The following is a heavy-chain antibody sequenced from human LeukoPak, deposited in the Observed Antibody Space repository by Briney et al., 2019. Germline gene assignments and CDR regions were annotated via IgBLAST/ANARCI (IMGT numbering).Heavy chain of an antibody. D-gene: IGHD6-19*01. V-gene: IGHV3-30*18. CDR1: GFTFSSYG. J-gene: IGHJ3*02. Sequence: GRSLRLSCAASGFTFSSYGMHWVRQAPGKGLEWVAVISYDGSNKYYADSVKGRFTISRDNSKNTLYLQMNSLRAEDTAVYYCAKDKSSGWYHAFDIWGQGTMVTVSS. CDR3: AKDKSSGWYHAFDI. CDR2: ISYDGSNK.